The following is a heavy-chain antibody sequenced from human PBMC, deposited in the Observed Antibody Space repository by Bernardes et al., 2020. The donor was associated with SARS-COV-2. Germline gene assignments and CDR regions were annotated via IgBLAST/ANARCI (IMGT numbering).Heavy chain of an antibody. J-gene: IGHJ6*02. CDR1: GFPFSTYG. D-gene: IGHD4-17*01. CDR2: IWYDGSRI. V-gene: IGHV3-33*01. Sequence: GGSLRLSCAASGFPFSTYGMHWVRQAPGKWLECVAAIWYDGSRIHYGDSVKGRFTISRDKSTNTRYVQMTSLRAEDTAVYYCVRGGIYGEHYYYGLDVWGQETTVTVSS. CDR3: VRGGIYGEHYYYGLDV.